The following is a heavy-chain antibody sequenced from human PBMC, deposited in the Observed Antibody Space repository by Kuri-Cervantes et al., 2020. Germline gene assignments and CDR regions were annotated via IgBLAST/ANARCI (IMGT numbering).Heavy chain of an antibody. CDR2: ISHDGGNE. D-gene: IGHD3-16*02. J-gene: IGHJ4*02. CDR3: AKDPRQRLGELSLLLY. CDR1: GFIFSDYA. V-gene: IGHV3-30*18. Sequence: GESLKISCAVSGFIFSDYAMHWVRQAPGKGPEWVAVISHDGGNEYYIDSVKGRFTISRDNSKNTLYLQMNSLRAEDTAVYYCAKDPRQRLGELSLLLYWGQGTLVTVSS.